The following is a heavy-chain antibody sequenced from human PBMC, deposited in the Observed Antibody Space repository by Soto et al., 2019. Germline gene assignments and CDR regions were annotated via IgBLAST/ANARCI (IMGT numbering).Heavy chain of an antibody. CDR2: VSFVGST. J-gene: IGHJ4*02. D-gene: IGHD2-2*02. CDR1: GGSISSYY. Sequence: PSETLSLTCTVSGGSISSYYWSWIRQPPGKGLEWIGYVSFVGSTYYNASLKSRVTISVDTSRKQFSLKLTSVTAADTAVYYCARWIGGYCSSTGCYTFDYWGPGTQVTVSS. V-gene: IGHV4-59*01. CDR3: ARWIGGYCSSTGCYTFDY.